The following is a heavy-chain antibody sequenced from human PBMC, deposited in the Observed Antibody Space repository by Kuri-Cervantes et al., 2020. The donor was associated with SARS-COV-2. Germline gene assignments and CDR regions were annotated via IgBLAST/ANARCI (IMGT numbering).Heavy chain of an antibody. CDR2: ISYDGSNK. CDR1: GFTFNTYS. Sequence: GGSLRLSCAASGFTFNTYSMDWVRLAPGKGLEWVAVISYDGSNKYYADSVKGRFTISRDNSKNTLYLQMNSLRAEDTAVYYCARGTGLQFLDYWGQGTLVTVSS. J-gene: IGHJ4*02. CDR3: ARGTGLQFLDY. V-gene: IGHV3-30-3*01. D-gene: IGHD5-24*01.